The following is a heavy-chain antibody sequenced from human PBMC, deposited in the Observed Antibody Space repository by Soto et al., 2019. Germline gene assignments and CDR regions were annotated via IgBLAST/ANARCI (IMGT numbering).Heavy chain of an antibody. Sequence: SETLSLTCTFSGGSISSGGYYWSLIRQHPGKGLEWIGYIYYSGSTYYNPSLKSRVTISVDTSKNQFSLKLSSVTAADTAVYYSARDSGAGYYGMDVWGQGTTVTVSS. J-gene: IGHJ6*02. V-gene: IGHV4-31*03. CDR1: GGSISSGGYY. CDR3: ARDSGAGYYGMDV. CDR2: IYYSGST. D-gene: IGHD3-10*01.